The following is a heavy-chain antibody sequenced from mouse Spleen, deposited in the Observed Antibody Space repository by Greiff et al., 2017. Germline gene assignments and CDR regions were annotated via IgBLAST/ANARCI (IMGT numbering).Heavy chain of an antibody. CDR1: GFTFSDYY. J-gene: IGHJ4*01. Sequence: EVKVEESGGGLVKPGGSLKLSCAASGFTFSDYYMYWVRQTPEKRLEWVATISDGGSYTYYPDSVKGRFTISRDNAKNNLYLQMSSLKSEDTAMYYCARRGDDTYYYAMDYWGQGTSVTVSS. CDR2: ISDGGSYT. V-gene: IGHV5-4*02. D-gene: IGHD5-1-1*01. CDR3: ARRGDDTYYYAMDY.